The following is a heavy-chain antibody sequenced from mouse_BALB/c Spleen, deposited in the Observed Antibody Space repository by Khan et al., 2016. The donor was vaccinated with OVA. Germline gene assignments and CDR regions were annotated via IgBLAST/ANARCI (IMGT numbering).Heavy chain of an antibody. CDR2: IWTGGST. J-gene: IGHJ1*01. CDR1: GFSLTSYG. CDR3: ARYYGNYGGYFDV. V-gene: IGHV2-9*02. Sequence: QVQLKESGPGLVAPSQSLSITCTVSGFSLTSYGVHWVRQPPGKGLEWLGVIWTGGSTNYNSALMSRLSISKDNSQSQVFLNMNSLKTDDTAMYYCARYYGNYGGYFDVWGAGTTVTVSS. D-gene: IGHD2-1*01.